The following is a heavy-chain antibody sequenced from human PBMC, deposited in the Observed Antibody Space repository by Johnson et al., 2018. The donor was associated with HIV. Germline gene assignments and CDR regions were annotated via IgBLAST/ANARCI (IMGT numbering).Heavy chain of an antibody. CDR1: GFTFSSYG. D-gene: IGHD3-22*01. V-gene: IGHV3-30*02. Sequence: QVQLVESGGGVVQPGGSLRLSCAASGFTFSSYGMHWVRQAPGKGLEWVAFIRYDGSNKYYADSVKGRFTISRDNSKNTLYLQMNSLRAEDTAVYYCGGSYYYDSSDYYARNAFDIWGQGTMVTVSS. CDR3: GGSYYYDSSDYYARNAFDI. CDR2: IRYDGSNK. J-gene: IGHJ3*02.